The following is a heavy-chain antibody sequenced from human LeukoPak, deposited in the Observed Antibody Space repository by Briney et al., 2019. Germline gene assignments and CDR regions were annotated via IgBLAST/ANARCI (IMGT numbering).Heavy chain of an antibody. V-gene: IGHV3-48*03. CDR1: GFTFSSYE. CDR2: ISSSGSTI. CDR3: ARDSHMITFGGLGYYFDY. Sequence: GGSLRLSCAASGFTFSSYEMNWVRQAPGKGLEWVSYISSSGSTIYYADSVKGRFTISRDNAKNSLYLQMNSLRAEDTAVYYCARDSHMITFGGLGYYFDYWGQGTLVTVSS. J-gene: IGHJ4*02. D-gene: IGHD3-16*01.